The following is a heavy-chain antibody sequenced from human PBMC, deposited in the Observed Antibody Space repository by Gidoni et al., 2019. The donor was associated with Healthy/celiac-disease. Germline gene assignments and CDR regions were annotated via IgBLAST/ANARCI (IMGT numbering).Heavy chain of an antibody. CDR1: GFTFSSYS. CDR3: ARLAGTTLGAFDI. D-gene: IGHD1-7*01. V-gene: IGHV3-21*01. Sequence: EVQLVESGGGLVKPGGSLRLSCAASGFTFSSYSMNWVRQAPGKGLEWVSTISSSSSYIYYADSVKGRFTISRDNAKNSLYLQMNSLRAEDTAVYYCARLAGTTLGAFDIWGQGTMVTVSS. J-gene: IGHJ3*02. CDR2: ISSSSSYI.